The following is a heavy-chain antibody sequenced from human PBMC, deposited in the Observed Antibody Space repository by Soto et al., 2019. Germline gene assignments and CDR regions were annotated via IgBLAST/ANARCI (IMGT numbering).Heavy chain of an antibody. D-gene: IGHD2-21*01. CDR3: TLTCGLYF. J-gene: IGHJ4*01. V-gene: IGHV2-5*01. CDR2: IYWNDDK. CDR1: GFSLRTTGVG. Sequence: QITLKESGPTLVEPTQTLTLTCTYSGFSLRTTGVGVGWIRQPPGKALEWLGIIYWNDDKRYNPSLKNRCTLTCESSKGQVDMTMTKKYPLHTAKSDCTLTCGLYF.